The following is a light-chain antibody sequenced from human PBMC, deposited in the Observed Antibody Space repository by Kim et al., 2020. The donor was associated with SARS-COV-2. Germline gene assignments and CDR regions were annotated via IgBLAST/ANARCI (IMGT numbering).Light chain of an antibody. J-gene: IGKJ2*01. V-gene: IGKV1-5*03. CDR3: QHYSRFPYT. Sequence: ESVGDRVTITCRASQSISTWLAWYQQKPGKAPNLLIYLASTLQSGVPSRFSGSGSGTEFTLTIDSLQPDDFATYYCQHYSRFPYTFGQGTKLEI. CDR1: QSISTW. CDR2: LAS.